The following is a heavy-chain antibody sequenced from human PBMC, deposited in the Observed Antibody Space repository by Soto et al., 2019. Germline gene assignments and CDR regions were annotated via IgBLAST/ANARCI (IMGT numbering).Heavy chain of an antibody. CDR3: ARSRSGAVADSFDF. V-gene: IGHV3-30*04. CDR1: GFTMSTFA. D-gene: IGHD3-10*01. J-gene: IGHJ4*02. CDR2: ISRDGSNK. Sequence: GGSLRLSCAGSGFTMSTFAMTWVRQAPGKGLEWVAVISRDGSNKYYVDSVKGRFTISRDNSKDTVYLQINSLRDEDSAMFYCARSRSGAVADSFDFWGQGTLVTVSS.